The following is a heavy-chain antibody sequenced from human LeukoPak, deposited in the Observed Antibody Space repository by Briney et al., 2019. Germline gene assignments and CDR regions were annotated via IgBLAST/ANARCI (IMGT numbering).Heavy chain of an antibody. CDR2: ICPGDSDT. J-gene: IGHJ3*02. D-gene: IGHD2-2*01. CDR3: ARLSGIVVVPAPGPELDAFDI. Sequence: GESLKISCKGSGYSFTSYWIGWVRQMPGKGLEWMGIICPGDSDTRYSPSFQGQVTISADKSISTAYLQWSSLKASDTAMYYCARLSGIVVVPAPGPELDAFDIWGQGTMVTVSS. CDR1: GYSFTSYW. V-gene: IGHV5-51*01.